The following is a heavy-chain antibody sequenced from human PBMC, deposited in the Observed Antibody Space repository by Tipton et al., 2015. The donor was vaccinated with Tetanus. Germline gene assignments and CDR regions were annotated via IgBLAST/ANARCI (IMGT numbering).Heavy chain of an antibody. CDR2: IDYFGST. D-gene: IGHD3-3*02. V-gene: IGHV4-59*08. CDR1: GGSISTYH. CDR3: SSSPGNQYLAFFDY. J-gene: IGHJ4*02. Sequence: LRLSCTVSGGSISTYHWNWIRQSPGKGLEWIGYIDYFGSTKYNPSLKSRVAMSVDTSENQFSLRLSSVTAADTAVYYCSSSPGNQYLAFFDYWGRGTKVTVSS.